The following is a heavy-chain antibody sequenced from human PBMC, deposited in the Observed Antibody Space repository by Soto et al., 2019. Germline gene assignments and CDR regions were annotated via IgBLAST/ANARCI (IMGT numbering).Heavy chain of an antibody. CDR3: AKEGSSSHYYYYGMDV. J-gene: IGHJ6*02. Sequence: PGGSLRLSCAASGFTFSSYGTHWVRQAPGKGLEWVAVISYDGSNKYYADSVKGRFTISRDNSKNTLYLQMNSLRAEDTAVYYCAKEGSSSHYYYYGMDVWGQGTTVTVSS. CDR1: GFTFSSYG. CDR2: ISYDGSNK. D-gene: IGHD6-6*01. V-gene: IGHV3-30*18.